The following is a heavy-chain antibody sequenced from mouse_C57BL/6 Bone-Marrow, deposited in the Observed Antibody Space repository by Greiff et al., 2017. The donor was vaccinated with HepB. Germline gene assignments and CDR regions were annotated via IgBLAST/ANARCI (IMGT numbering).Heavy chain of an antibody. D-gene: IGHD4-1*01. CDR2: ISSGGSYT. CDR1: GFTFSSYG. J-gene: IGHJ2*01. CDR3: ARHKLGFDY. V-gene: IGHV5-6*01. Sequence: EVQLVESGGDLVKPGGSLKLSCAASGFTFSSYGMSWVRQTPDKRLEWVATISSGGSYTYYPDSVKGRFTISRDNAKNTLYLQMSSLKSEDTAMYYCARHKLGFDYWGQGTTLTVSS.